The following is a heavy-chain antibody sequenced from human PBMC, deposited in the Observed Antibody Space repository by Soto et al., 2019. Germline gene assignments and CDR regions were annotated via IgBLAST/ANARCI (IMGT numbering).Heavy chain of an antibody. V-gene: IGHV4-59*01. J-gene: IGHJ4*02. CDR2: IYYSGST. CDR1: GGSISSYY. Sequence: PSETLSLTCTVSGGSISSYYWSWIRQPPGKGLEWIGYIYYSGSTNYNPSLKSRVTISVDTSKNQFSLKLSSVTAADTAVYYCAGATVTTYDYWGQGTLVTVSS. D-gene: IGHD4-17*01. CDR3: AGATVTTYDY.